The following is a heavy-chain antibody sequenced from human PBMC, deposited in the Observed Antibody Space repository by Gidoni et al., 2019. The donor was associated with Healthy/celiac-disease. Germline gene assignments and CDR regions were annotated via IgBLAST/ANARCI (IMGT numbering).Heavy chain of an antibody. D-gene: IGHD1-26*01. CDR3: ATESGSYYGDAFDI. CDR2: NSAYNGYT. CDR1: GYTFTSSG. J-gene: IGHJ3*02. Sequence: QVQLVQSGAEGKKPGASVKVSCKASGYTFTSSGISWVRQAPGQGLEWMGWNSAYNGYTNYAQKLQGRVTMTTDTSTSTAYMELRSLRSDDTAVYYCATESGSYYGDAFDIWGQGTMVTVSS. V-gene: IGHV1-18*01.